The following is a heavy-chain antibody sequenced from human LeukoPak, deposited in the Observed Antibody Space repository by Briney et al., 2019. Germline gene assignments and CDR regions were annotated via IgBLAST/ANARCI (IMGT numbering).Heavy chain of an antibody. V-gene: IGHV3-53*01. J-gene: IGHJ4*02. CDR2: IYSDGST. Sequence: PGGSLRLSCVVSGLTVSSNCMSWVRQAPGKGLEWVSVIYSDGSTYYSDSVKGRFTISRDNSKNTLYLQMNSLGTEDTAAYYCAKGSYYDSSGSFYFDYWGQGTLVTVSS. CDR3: AKGSYYDSSGSFYFDY. CDR1: GLTVSSNC. D-gene: IGHD3-22*01.